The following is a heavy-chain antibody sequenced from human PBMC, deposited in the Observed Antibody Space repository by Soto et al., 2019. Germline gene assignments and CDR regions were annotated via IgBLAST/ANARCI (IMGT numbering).Heavy chain of an antibody. V-gene: IGHV4-61*08. CDR3: ARGYYTSWYWFDR. CDR2: IYYSGST. Sequence: QVQLQESGPGLVKPSETLSLTCTVSVSGGSVSTGVHYWSWIRQPPGKGLEWIGYIYYSGSTHYNPSLESRVTRSVDTSKNQLSLKLTSVTAADTAVYYCARGYYTSWYWFDRWGRGTLVTVSS. D-gene: IGHD6-13*01. J-gene: IGHJ2*01. CDR1: GGSVSTGVHY.